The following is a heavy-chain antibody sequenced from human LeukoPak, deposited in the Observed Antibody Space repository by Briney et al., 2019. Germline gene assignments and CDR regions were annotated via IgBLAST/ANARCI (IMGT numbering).Heavy chain of an antibody. Sequence: GGSLRLSCAVSGITLSNYGMSWVRQAPGKGLEWAAGISVSGGTTNYADSVKGRFTISRDNPKNTLFLHMNSLRAEDTAVYFCAKRGVVIRVILVGFHKEAYYFDSWGQGALVTVSS. CDR3: AKRGVVIRVILVGFHKEAYYFDS. J-gene: IGHJ4*02. CDR1: GITLSNYG. CDR2: ISVSGGTT. D-gene: IGHD3-22*01. V-gene: IGHV3-23*01.